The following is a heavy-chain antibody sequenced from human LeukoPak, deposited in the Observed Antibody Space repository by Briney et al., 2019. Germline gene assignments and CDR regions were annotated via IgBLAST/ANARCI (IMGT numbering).Heavy chain of an antibody. CDR2: IYYSGSA. Sequence: SETLSLTCTVSGGSISGFYWGWIRQPPGKGLEWIGFIYYSGSANYNPSLKSRVTTSVDMSKNQFSLKLSSVTAADTAFYYCARDRDSSGWFDYWGQGALVTVSS. CDR3: ARDRDSSGWFDY. V-gene: IGHV4-59*01. CDR1: GGSISGFY. J-gene: IGHJ4*02. D-gene: IGHD6-19*01.